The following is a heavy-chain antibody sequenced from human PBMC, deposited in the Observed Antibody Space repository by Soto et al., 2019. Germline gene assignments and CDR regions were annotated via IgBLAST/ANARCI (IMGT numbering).Heavy chain of an antibody. CDR3: ARDVLRYFDWLTDGMDV. D-gene: IGHD3-9*01. J-gene: IGHJ6*02. CDR2: ISYDGSNK. V-gene: IGHV3-30-3*01. CDR1: GFTFSSYA. Sequence: PGGSLRLSCAASGFTFSSYAMHWVRQAPGKGLEWVAVISYDGSNKYYADSVKGRFTISRDNSKNTLYLQMNSLRAEDTAVYYCARDVLRYFDWLTDGMDVWGQGTTVTVSS.